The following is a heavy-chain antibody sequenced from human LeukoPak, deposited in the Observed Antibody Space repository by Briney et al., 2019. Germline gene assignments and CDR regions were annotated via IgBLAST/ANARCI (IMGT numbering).Heavy chain of an antibody. Sequence: GGSLRLSCAASGFTFSGSAMHWVRQASGKGLEWVGRIRSKANSYATAYAASVKGRFTISRDDSKNTAYLQMNSLKTEDTAVYYCTSRAPTAYGSGSYGMDVWGQGTTVTVSS. CDR3: TSRAPTAYGSGSYGMDV. J-gene: IGHJ6*02. D-gene: IGHD3-10*01. CDR2: IRSKANSYAT. CDR1: GFTFSGSA. V-gene: IGHV3-73*01.